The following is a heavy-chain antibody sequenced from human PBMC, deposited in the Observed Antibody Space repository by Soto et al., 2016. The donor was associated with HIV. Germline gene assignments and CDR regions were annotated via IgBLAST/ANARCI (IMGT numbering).Heavy chain of an antibody. Sequence: EVQLVESGGGLVQPGGSLRLSCAASGFTISNNYMSWVRQAPEKGLEWVSVIYSGGNTYYADSVKGRFTISRDNSKNTLYLQMDSLRAEDTAVYYCARAFGLGSTFDIWGQGTMVTVSS. V-gene: IGHV3-66*01. CDR3: ARAFGLGSTFDI. J-gene: IGHJ3*02. CDR1: GFTISNNY. D-gene: IGHD3-16*01. CDR2: IYSGGNT.